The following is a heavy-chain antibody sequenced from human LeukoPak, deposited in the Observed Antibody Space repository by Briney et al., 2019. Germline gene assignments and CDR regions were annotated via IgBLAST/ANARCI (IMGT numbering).Heavy chain of an antibody. Sequence: WIRQPPGKGLEWIGYIYYSGSTYYNPSLKSRVTISVDTSKDRFSLNLSSVTAADTAVYYCARGYSRSWAFDYWGQGTLVTVSS. CDR2: IYYSGST. J-gene: IGHJ4*02. CDR3: ARGYSRSWAFDY. V-gene: IGHV4-30-4*08. D-gene: IGHD6-13*01.